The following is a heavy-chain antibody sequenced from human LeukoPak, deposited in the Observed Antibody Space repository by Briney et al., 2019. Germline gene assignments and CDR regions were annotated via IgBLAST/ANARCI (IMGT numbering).Heavy chain of an antibody. J-gene: IGHJ3*02. CDR1: GGSIRGHY. CDR3: VRALKMAFDI. CDR2: IYYSGST. V-gene: IGHV4-59*11. Sequence: SETLSLTCSVSGGSIRGHYWSWIRQPPGKGLEWIGNIYYSGSTNYNPSLKSRVTISVDTSNNQFSLKLTSVTTADTAVYYCVRALKMAFDIWGQGTMVTVSS.